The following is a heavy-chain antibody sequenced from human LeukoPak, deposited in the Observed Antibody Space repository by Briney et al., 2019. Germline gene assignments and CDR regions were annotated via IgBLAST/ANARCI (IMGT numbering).Heavy chain of an antibody. CDR1: GFSSSNSA. CDR3: AKDRAALDAFDI. Sequence: GGSLRLSCAASGFSSSNSAMHWVRRAPGKGLEWVALISDDGSNTIYADSVKGRFSISRDNSKNTVYLQMNTLRAEDTAVYYCAKDRAALDAFDIWGQGTMVTVSS. V-gene: IGHV3-30*18. D-gene: IGHD2-15*01. CDR2: ISDDGSNT. J-gene: IGHJ3*02.